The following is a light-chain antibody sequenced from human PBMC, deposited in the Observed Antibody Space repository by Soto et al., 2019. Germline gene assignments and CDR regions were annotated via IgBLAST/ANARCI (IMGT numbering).Light chain of an antibody. CDR1: QNIDRH. V-gene: IGKV1-39*01. CDR2: TSS. J-gene: IGKJ1*01. CDR3: QESNYFSRT. Sequence: DIQLTQSPSSLSASVGDRVTITCRASQNIDRHLNWYQQKPGRAPRLLMDTSSRLQSWVPSRFSGSGSGTDFTLTISSLQPEDFATYYCQESNYFSRTFGQGTKVEIK.